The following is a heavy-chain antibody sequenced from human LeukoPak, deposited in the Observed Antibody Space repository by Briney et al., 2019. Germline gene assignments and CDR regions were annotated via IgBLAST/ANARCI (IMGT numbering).Heavy chain of an antibody. CDR3: AKDPGYNDYGFDF. CDR1: GFAVSSYA. J-gene: IGHJ4*02. Sequence: PGGSLRLSCAASGFAVSSYAMSWVRQAPGKGLEWVSGISRDGASTYYADSVKGRFTIARDNSKNTLHLQMNNLRAEDTAVYYCAKDPGYNDYGFDFWGQGTLVTVSS. D-gene: IGHD4-17*01. V-gene: IGHV3-23*01. CDR2: ISRDGAST.